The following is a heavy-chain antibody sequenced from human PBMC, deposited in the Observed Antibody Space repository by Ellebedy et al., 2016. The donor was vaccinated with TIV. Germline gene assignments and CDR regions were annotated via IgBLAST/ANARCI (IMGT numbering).Heavy chain of an antibody. D-gene: IGHD3-22*01. Sequence: MPSETLSLTCTVSGGSISSYYWGWIRQPPGKGLEWIGYIYHSGSTYYNPSLKSRVTISVDRSKNQFSLKLSSVTAAGTAVYYCARGDYYDSSGYFDYWGQGTLVTVSS. CDR3: ARGDYYDSSGYFDY. CDR1: GGSISSYY. V-gene: IGHV4-59*12. J-gene: IGHJ4*02. CDR2: IYHSGST.